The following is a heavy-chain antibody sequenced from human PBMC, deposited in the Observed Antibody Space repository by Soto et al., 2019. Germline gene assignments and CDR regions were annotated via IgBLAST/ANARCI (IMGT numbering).Heavy chain of an antibody. Sequence: QVPLVQSGAEVKKPGASVKVSCKASGYTFTSYGITWVRQAPGQGLEWMGWISAYNGDTNYAQKLQGRVTMTTDASTSTAYMDLRSLGSDDTALYYCARDRDYVWGNYRHTSDYWGQGTLLTVSS. CDR3: ARDRDYVWGNYRHTSDY. CDR2: ISAYNGDT. J-gene: IGHJ4*02. CDR1: GYTFTSYG. D-gene: IGHD3-16*02. V-gene: IGHV1-18*01.